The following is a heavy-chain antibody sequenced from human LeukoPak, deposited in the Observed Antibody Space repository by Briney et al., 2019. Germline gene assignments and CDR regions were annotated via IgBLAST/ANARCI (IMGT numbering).Heavy chain of an antibody. CDR3: ASVMGLVPDAIVYNWFDT. CDR2: IYNSGST. Sequence: ASETLSLTCTVSGGSISSAGHYWTWIRQHPGKGLEWIGYIYNSGSTYYNPSLKSRVTISVDTSKDQFSLKLTSVTVADTAVYYCASVMGLVPDAIVYNWFDTWGQGTPVTVSS. V-gene: IGHV4-31*03. CDR1: GGSISSAGHY. J-gene: IGHJ5*02. D-gene: IGHD2-2*02.